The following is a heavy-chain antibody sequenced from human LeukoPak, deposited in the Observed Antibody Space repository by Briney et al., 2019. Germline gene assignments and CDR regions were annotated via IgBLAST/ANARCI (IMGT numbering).Heavy chain of an antibody. CDR1: GGTFSSYA. V-gene: IGHV1-69*05. D-gene: IGHD2-15*01. CDR2: IIPIFGTA. J-gene: IGHJ4*02. Sequence: GASVKVSCKASGGTFSSYAISWVRQAPGQGLEWMGGIIPIFGTANYAQKFQGRVTITTDESTSTAYMELSSPRSEDTAVYYCARGVGYFGSHCSGGSCYFDYWGQGTLVTVSS. CDR3: ARGVGYFGSHCSGGSCYFDY.